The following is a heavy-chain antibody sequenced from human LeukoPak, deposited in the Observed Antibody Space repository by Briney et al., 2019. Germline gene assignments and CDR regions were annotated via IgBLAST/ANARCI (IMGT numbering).Heavy chain of an antibody. CDR3: ATDPRLAGIVGGDY. D-gene: IGHD6-19*01. J-gene: IGHJ4*02. Sequence: SVKVSCKASGFTFTSSAMQWVRQARGQRLEWIGWIVVGSGNTNYAQKFQERVTITRDMSTSTAYMELSSLRSEDTAVYYCATDPRLAGIVGGDYWGQGTLVTVSS. CDR1: GFTFTSSA. V-gene: IGHV1-58*02. CDR2: IVVGSGNT.